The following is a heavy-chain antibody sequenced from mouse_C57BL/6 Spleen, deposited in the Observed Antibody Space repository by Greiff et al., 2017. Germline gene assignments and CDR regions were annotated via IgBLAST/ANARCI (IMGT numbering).Heavy chain of an antibody. Sequence: VQLKESGPGMVKPSQSLSLTCTVTGYSITSGYDWHWIRHFPGNKLEWMGYISYSGSTNYNPSLKSRSSITHDTSKNTFVLKLNSVTTEDTATDYCARGDDGSSLYWYFDVWGTGTTVTVSS. D-gene: IGHD1-1*01. V-gene: IGHV3-1*01. CDR2: ISYSGST. J-gene: IGHJ1*03. CDR3: ARGDDGSSLYWYFDV. CDR1: GYSITSGYD.